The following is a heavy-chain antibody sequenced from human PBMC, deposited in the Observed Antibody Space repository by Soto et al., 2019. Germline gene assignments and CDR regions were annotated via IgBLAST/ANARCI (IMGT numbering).Heavy chain of an antibody. CDR3: ARDLTQQWRKPVFDY. Sequence: EVQLVESGGGLVQPGGSLRLSCAASGFTFSSYEMNWVRQAPGKGLEWVSYISSSGSTIYYADSVKGRFTISRDNAKNSLYLQMNSLRAEDTAVYYCARDLTQQWRKPVFDYWGQGTLVTVSS. CDR1: GFTFSSYE. V-gene: IGHV3-48*03. J-gene: IGHJ4*02. D-gene: IGHD6-19*01. CDR2: ISSSGSTI.